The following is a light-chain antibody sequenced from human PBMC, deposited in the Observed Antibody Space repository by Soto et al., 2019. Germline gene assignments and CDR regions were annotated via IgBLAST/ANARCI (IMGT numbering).Light chain of an antibody. CDR3: QQRSSWPPFT. CDR2: DAS. CDR1: QSVSNY. V-gene: IGKV3-11*01. J-gene: IGKJ3*01. Sequence: EIVLTQSPATLSLSPGERATLSCRASQSVSNYLAWYQQKPGQAPRLLIYDASNRATGIPTRFSGSGSGTDFTLTISSLEPEDFAVYYCQQRSSWPPFTFGPGTKVDIK.